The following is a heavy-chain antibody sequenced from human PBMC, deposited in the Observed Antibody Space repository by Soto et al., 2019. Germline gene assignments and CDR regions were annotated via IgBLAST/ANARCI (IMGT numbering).Heavy chain of an antibody. Sequence: PSETLSLTCTASGGSISSYYWSWIRQTPGNSLEWIAYIYYSGSTNYNPSLKSRVTISVDTSKNQFSLKLSSVTAADTAVYYCARGEVLLWFGAERGWFDPWGQGTLVTVSS. J-gene: IGHJ5*02. CDR2: IYYSGST. V-gene: IGHV4-59*08. CDR1: GGSISSYY. CDR3: ARGEVLLWFGAERGWFDP. D-gene: IGHD3-10*01.